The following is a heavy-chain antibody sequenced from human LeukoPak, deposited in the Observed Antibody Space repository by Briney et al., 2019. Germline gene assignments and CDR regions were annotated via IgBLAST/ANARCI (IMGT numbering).Heavy chain of an antibody. D-gene: IGHD5-24*01. CDR1: GFTFSDSA. Sequence: GGSLRLSCAASGFTFSDSAVPWVGQAPGKGLDWVSLISFSGANTYYADSVTGRFTISRDHYKDTLFPQMNSRRAEDTAIYYCARDIQLSTWGLGTMVTVSS. J-gene: IGHJ3*01. V-gene: IGHV3-23*01. CDR3: ARDIQLST. CDR2: ISFSGANT.